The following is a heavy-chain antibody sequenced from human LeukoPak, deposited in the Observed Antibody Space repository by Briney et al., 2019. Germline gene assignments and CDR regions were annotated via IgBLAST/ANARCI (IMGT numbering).Heavy chain of an antibody. D-gene: IGHD4-23*01. CDR1: GYTFTGYY. Sequence: GPVKVSCKASGYTFTGYYMHWVRQAPGQGLEWMGWINPKSGGTHYAQNFQGRVTMTRDTSITTAYMELSRLTSDDTAVYYCARDSYGGNWSLGYWGQGTLVTVSS. J-gene: IGHJ4*02. CDR3: ARDSYGGNWSLGY. CDR2: INPKSGGT. V-gene: IGHV1-2*02.